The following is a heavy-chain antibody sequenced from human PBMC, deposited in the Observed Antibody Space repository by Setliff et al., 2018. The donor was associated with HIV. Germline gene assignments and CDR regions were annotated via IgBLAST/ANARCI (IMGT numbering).Heavy chain of an antibody. Sequence: SETLSLTCNVFGGSINSDSFYWTWIRQPAGKGLEWIGHVHTSGSTNYNVSLKGRVTISVDPSKKQFSLKLSSVTAADTTVYYCAQGQDLGATWTGYYYYYMDVWGKGTTVTVSS. J-gene: IGHJ6*03. CDR3: AQGQDLGATWTGYYYYYMDV. D-gene: IGHD1-26*01. V-gene: IGHV4-61*09. CDR2: VHTSGST. CDR1: GGSINSDSFY.